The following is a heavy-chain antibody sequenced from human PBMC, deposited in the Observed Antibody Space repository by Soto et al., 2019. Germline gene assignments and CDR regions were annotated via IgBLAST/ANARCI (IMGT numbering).Heavy chain of an antibody. V-gene: IGHV3-21*01. D-gene: IGHD4-17*01. J-gene: IGHJ3*02. Sequence: GGSLGLSCAASGVTFSSYGVNFFRHSAFKWLEWVSSISSSSSYIYYADSVKGRFTISRDNAKNSLYLQMNSLRAEDTAVYYCAREMHDYGAGRDAFDIWGQATMVTVSS. CDR1: GVTFSSYG. CDR2: ISSSSSYI. CDR3: AREMHDYGAGRDAFDI.